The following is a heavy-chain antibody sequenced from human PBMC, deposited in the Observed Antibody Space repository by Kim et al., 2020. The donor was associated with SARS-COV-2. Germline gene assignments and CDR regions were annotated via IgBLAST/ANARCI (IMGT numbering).Heavy chain of an antibody. V-gene: IGHV4-34*01. CDR2: INHSGST. CDR1: GGSFSGYY. D-gene: IGHD3-10*01. J-gene: IGHJ6*02. CDR3: ALIRGGGSGSYYNVRYYYYGMDV. Sequence: SETLSLTCAVYGGSFSGYYWSWIRQPPGKGLEWIGEINHSGSTNYNPSLKSRVTISVDTSKNQFSLKLSSVTAADTAVYYCALIRGGGSGSYYNVRYYYYGMDVWGQGTTVTVSS.